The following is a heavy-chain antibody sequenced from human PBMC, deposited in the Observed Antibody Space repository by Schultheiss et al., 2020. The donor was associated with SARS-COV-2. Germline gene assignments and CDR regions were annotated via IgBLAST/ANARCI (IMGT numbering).Heavy chain of an antibody. CDR1: GGSISSYY. D-gene: IGHD1-26*01. Sequence: SETLSLTCTVSGGSISSYYWSWIRQPPGKGLEWIGSIYYSGSTYYNPSLKSRVTISLDRSKNQFSLKLSSVTAADTAVYFCARGGRGVGGMDVWGQGTTVTVSS. CDR2: IYYSGST. CDR3: ARGGRGVGGMDV. V-gene: IGHV4-39*07. J-gene: IGHJ6*02.